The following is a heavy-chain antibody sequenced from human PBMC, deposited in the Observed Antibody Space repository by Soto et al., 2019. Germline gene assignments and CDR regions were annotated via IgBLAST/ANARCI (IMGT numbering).Heavy chain of an antibody. CDR1: GFTFSSYA. CDR2: ISGSGGST. CDR3: AEPIRYFDPFDY. J-gene: IGHJ4*02. Sequence: GGSLRLSCAASGFTFSSYAMSWVRQAPGKGLEWVSAISGSGGSTYYADSVKGRFTISRDNSKNTLYLQMNSLRAENTAVYYCAEPIRYFDPFDYWGQGTLVTVSS. D-gene: IGHD3-9*01. V-gene: IGHV3-23*01.